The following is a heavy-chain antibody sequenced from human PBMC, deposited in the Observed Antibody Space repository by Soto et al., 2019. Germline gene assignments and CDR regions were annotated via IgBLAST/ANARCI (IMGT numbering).Heavy chain of an antibody. Sequence: SETLSLTCTVSGGSISSSSYYWGWIRQPPGKGLEWIGSIYYSGSTYYNPSLKSRVTISVDTSKNQFSLKLSSVTAADTAVYYCASAWADYYGSGSYYNSYYFDYWGQGTLVTVSS. CDR3: ASAWADYYGSGSYYNSYYFDY. CDR2: IYYSGST. V-gene: IGHV4-39*01. CDR1: GGSISSSSYY. D-gene: IGHD3-10*01. J-gene: IGHJ4*02.